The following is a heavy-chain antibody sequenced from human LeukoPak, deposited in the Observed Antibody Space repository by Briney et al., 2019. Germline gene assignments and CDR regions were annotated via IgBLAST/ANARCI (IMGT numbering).Heavy chain of an antibody. J-gene: IGHJ3*02. CDR3: ARDISLGLNRGGDCYAEGAFDI. D-gene: IGHD2-21*01. CDR1: GFTFSSYS. CDR2: ISGSSSYI. Sequence: GGSLRLSCAASGFTFSSYSMNWVRQAPGKGLEWVSSISGSSSYIYYADSVKGRFTISRDNAKNSLYLQMNSLRAEDTAVYYCARDISLGLNRGGDCYAEGAFDIWGQGTMVTVSS. V-gene: IGHV3-21*01.